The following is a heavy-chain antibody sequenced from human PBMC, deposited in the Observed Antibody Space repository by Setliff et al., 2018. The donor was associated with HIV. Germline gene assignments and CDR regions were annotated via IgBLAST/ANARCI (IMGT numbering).Heavy chain of an antibody. CDR3: ASRPYSYDYSGRVFDF. D-gene: IGHD3-22*01. J-gene: IGHJ4*02. V-gene: IGHV4-39*01. CDR1: GASIRTGSYY. Sequence: PSETLSLTCTVSGASIRTGSYYWGWIRQPPGKGLEWIGTIYYSGTTYYNPSVKSRVTISVDTSKNQFSLNLTSVTATDTAVHYCASRPYSYDYSGRVFDFWGQGALVTVSS. CDR2: IYYSGTT.